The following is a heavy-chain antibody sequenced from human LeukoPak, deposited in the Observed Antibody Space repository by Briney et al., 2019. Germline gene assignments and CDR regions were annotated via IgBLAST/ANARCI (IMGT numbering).Heavy chain of an antibody. Sequence: GGSLRLSCAASGFTFTNYDMSWVRQAPGKGLEWVSTISDSGHSTSYADSVRGRFTISRDNSKNTLYLQMNSLRAEDTALYYCATGEFYFDFWGQGTLVTVSS. J-gene: IGHJ4*02. CDR3: ATGEFYFDF. CDR2: ISDSGHST. CDR1: GFTFTNYD. D-gene: IGHD3-16*01. V-gene: IGHV3-23*01.